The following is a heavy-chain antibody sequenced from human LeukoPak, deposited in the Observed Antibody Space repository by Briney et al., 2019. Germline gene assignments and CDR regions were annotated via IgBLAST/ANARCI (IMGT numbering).Heavy chain of an antibody. J-gene: IGHJ4*02. D-gene: IGHD2-8*01. V-gene: IGHV4-39*07. CDR1: GGSISSGSYY. CDR3: AGDTGCSNGECQVPFDS. CDR2: IYYTGST. Sequence: KTSETLSLTCTVSGGSISSGSYYWGWIRQPPGKGLEWIGSIYYTGSTYYDPSLNSRVTISLDTSKNQFSLKLSSVTAADTAVYFCAGDTGCSNGECQVPFDSWGQGTLVTVSS.